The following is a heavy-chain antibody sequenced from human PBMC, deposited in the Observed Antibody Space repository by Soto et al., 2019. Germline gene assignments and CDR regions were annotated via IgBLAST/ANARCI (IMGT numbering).Heavy chain of an antibody. CDR3: ASRDPGTSVDY. V-gene: IGHV4-4*02. D-gene: IGHD1-7*01. CDR2: IYRTGST. J-gene: IGHJ4*02. CDR1: GGSFTSNNW. Sequence: QVQLQESGPGLVKPSGTLSLTCAVSGGSFTSNNWWTWVRQPPGQGLEWIGEIYRTGSTNYNPSLKRRVTISLDKSENQCSRKVTSLTAADTAVYYCASRDPGTSVDYWGQGTLVTVAS.